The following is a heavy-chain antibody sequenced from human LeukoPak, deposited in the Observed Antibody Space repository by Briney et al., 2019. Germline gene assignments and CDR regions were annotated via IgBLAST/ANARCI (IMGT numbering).Heavy chain of an antibody. CDR2: IIPIFGTA. CDR3: ARQDRGLQAFDI. CDR1: GGTFSSYA. J-gene: IGHJ3*02. D-gene: IGHD6-25*01. V-gene: IGHV1-69*06. Sequence: SVKVSCKASGGTFSSYAISWVRQAPGQGLEWMGGIIPIFGTANYAQKFQGRVTITADKSTSAAYMELSSLRSEDTAVYYCARQDRGLQAFDIWGQGTMVTVSS.